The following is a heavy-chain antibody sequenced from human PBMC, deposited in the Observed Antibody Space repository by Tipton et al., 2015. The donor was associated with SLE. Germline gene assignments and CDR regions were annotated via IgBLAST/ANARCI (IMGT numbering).Heavy chain of an antibody. D-gene: IGHD3-9*01. Sequence: TLSLTCAVYGGSFSGYYWNWIRQPPGKGLEWIGYIYYSGSTNYNPSLKSRVTISVDTSKNQFSLKLSSVTAADTAVYYCARDSPGDFDWFDAFDIWGQGTMVTVSS. CDR3: ARDSPGDFDWFDAFDI. CDR2: IYYSGST. CDR1: GGSFSGYY. J-gene: IGHJ3*02. V-gene: IGHV4-59*01.